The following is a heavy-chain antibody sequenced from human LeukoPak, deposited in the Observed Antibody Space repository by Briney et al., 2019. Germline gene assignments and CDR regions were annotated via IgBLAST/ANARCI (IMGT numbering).Heavy chain of an antibody. Sequence: GGSLRLSCTASGFTFSSYWMHWVRQAPGKGLVWVSRINSDGSITDYADSVKGRFTISRDNAKNTLYLQMDSLRAEDTAVYYCARSAVTGPRWIDPWGQGTLVTVSS. CDR3: ARSAVTGPRWIDP. J-gene: IGHJ5*02. V-gene: IGHV3-74*01. CDR2: INSDGSIT. CDR1: GFTFSSYW. D-gene: IGHD6-19*01.